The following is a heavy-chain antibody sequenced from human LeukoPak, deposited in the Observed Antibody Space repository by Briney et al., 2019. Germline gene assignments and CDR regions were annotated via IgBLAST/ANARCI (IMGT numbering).Heavy chain of an antibody. CDR2: IRRKTDGETT. D-gene: IGHD2-21*01. J-gene: IGHJ4*02. CDR1: GFTFSNVW. CDR3: VTDLVIKGYFDY. V-gene: IGHV3-15*01. Sequence: GGSLRLSCAASGFTFSNVWMSWVRQVPGKGLEWVGRIRRKTDGETTDHAAPVKGRFTISRDDSKNTLYLRMNSLKTEDTAVYYCVTDLVIKGYFDYWGQGALVTVSS.